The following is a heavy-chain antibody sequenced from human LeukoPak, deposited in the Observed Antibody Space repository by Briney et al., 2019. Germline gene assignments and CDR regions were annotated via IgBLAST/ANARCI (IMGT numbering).Heavy chain of an antibody. CDR3: ARLGGIAAAGTLGY. CDR2: IYYSGST. V-gene: IGHV4-39*01. D-gene: IGHD6-13*01. J-gene: IGHJ4*02. Sequence: PSETLSLTCTVSGGSISGGSYYWGWIRQPPGKGLEWIGSIYYSGSTYYNLSLKSRVTISVDTSKNQFSLKLSSVTAADTAVYYCARLGGIAAAGTLGYWGQGTLVTVSS. CDR1: GGSISGGSYY.